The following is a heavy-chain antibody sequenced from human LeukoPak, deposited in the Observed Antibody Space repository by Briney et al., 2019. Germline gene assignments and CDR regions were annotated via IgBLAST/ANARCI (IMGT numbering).Heavy chain of an antibody. D-gene: IGHD5-12*01. J-gene: IGHJ5*02. Sequence: ASVKVSCKASGGTFSSYAISWVRQAPGQGLEGRGGIIPIFGTANYAQKFQGRVTITTDESTSTAYMERSSLRSEDTAVYYCARAGGYSGYSNWFDPWGQGTLVTVSS. CDR2: IIPIFGTA. CDR3: ARAGGYSGYSNWFDP. CDR1: GGTFSSYA. V-gene: IGHV1-69*05.